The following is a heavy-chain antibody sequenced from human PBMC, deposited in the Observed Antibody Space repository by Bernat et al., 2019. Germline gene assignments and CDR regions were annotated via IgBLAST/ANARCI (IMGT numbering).Heavy chain of an antibody. CDR1: GGTFSSYA. CDR3: AISGSERFLGAPDY. CDR2: IIPIFGTA. J-gene: IGHJ4*02. D-gene: IGHD3-3*01. Sequence: QVQLVQSGAEVKKPGSSVKVSCKASGGTFSSYAISWVRQAPGQGLEWMGGIIPIFGTANYAQKLQGRVTMTTDTSTSAAYMELRSLRSDDTAVYYCAISGSERFLGAPDYWGQGTLVTVSS. V-gene: IGHV1-69*06.